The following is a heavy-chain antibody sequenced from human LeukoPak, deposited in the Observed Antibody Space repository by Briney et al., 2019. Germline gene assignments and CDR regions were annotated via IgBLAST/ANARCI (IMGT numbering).Heavy chain of an antibody. V-gene: IGHV4-59*01. D-gene: IGHD2-2*01. CDR3: ARDWPELGYCSSTSCSYYYYMDV. CDR2: IYYSGST. J-gene: IGHJ6*03. Sequence: SETLSFTCTVSGGSIRSYSWSWSRQPPGKGLEWFGFIYYSGSTNYNPSLKSRVTISVDTSKNQFSLKLSSVTAADTAVYYCARDWPELGYCSSTSCSYYYYMDVWGKGTTVTVSS. CDR1: GGSIRSYS.